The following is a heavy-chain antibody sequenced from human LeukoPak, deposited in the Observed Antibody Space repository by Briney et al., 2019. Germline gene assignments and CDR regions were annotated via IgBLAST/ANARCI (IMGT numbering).Heavy chain of an antibody. V-gene: IGHV4-38-2*02. CDR2: MYHSGNT. CDR1: GYSISSPYY. Sequence: PSETLSLTCTVSGYSISSPYYWGWIRQPPGKGLEWIGSMYHSGNTYYNPSLKSRVTISVDTSKNQFSLKLSSVTAADTAVYYCAREAEATYELDYWGQGTLVTVSS. CDR3: AREAEATYELDY. J-gene: IGHJ4*02. D-gene: IGHD5-12*01.